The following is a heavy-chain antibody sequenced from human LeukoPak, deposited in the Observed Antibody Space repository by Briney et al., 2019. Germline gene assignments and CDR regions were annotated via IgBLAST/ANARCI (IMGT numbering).Heavy chain of an antibody. CDR2: INSDGSST. CDR1: GFTFSSYW. Sequence: GGSLRLSCAASGFTFSSYWMHWVRQAPGKGLVWVSRINSDGSSTSYAGSVKGRFTISRDNAKNTLYLQMNSLRAEDTAVYYCARTPNSYYYYGMDVWGQGTTVTVSS. V-gene: IGHV3-74*01. J-gene: IGHJ6*02. D-gene: IGHD2-15*01. CDR3: ARTPNSYYYYGMDV.